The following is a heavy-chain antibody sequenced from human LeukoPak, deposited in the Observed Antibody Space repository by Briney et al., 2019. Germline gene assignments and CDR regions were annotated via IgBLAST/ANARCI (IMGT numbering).Heavy chain of an antibody. CDR1: GFTFSNAW. D-gene: IGHD3-10*01. Sequence: PGGSLRLSCAASGFTFSNAWMSWVRQAPGKGLEWVGRIKSKTDGGTTDYAAPVKGRFTISRDDSKNTLYLQMNSLKTEDTAVYYCTTQYYGSGSYLVDYWGQGTLVTVSS. J-gene: IGHJ4*02. CDR2: IKSKTDGGTT. CDR3: TTQYYGSGSYLVDY. V-gene: IGHV3-15*01.